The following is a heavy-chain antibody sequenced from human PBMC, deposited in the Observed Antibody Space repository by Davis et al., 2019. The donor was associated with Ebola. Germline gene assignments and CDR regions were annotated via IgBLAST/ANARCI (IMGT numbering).Heavy chain of an antibody. J-gene: IGHJ5*02. Sequence: GESLKISCAASGFTFSSYSMNWVRQAPGKGLEWVSSISSSSSYIYYADSVKGRFTISRDNAKNSLYLQMNSLRAEDTAVYYCAKGLPFDPWGQGTLVTVSS. V-gene: IGHV3-21*01. CDR2: ISSSSSYI. CDR3: AKGLPFDP. CDR1: GFTFSSYS.